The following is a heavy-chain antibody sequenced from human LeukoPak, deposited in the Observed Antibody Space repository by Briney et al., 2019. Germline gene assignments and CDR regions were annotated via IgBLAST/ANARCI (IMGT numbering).Heavy chain of an antibody. CDR3: AKSLSQWELLLFDY. CDR2: LQNHGGDI. J-gene: IGHJ4*02. V-gene: IGHV3-30*02. CDR1: GFTFSNYG. D-gene: IGHD1-26*01. Sequence: GGSLRLSCAASGFTFSNYGMHWVRQAPDKGLEWVAFLQNHGGDIHYADSVEGRFTISRDNSKNTLYLQMNSLRPEDTAVYYCAKSLSQWELLLFDYWGQGTLVTVSS.